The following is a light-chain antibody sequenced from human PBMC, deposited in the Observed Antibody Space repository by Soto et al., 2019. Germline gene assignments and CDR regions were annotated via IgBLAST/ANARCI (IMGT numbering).Light chain of an antibody. CDR2: EVF. V-gene: IGLV2-14*01. Sequence: QSVLTQPASVSGSPGQSITISCTGTSSDVGAFDYVSWYQHHPGKAPKLMIYEVFSRPSGISNRFSGSKSGNTASLTISGLQAEDEADYYCSSYTSRNTVIFGGGTKLTVL. CDR1: SSDVGAFDY. CDR3: SSYTSRNTVI. J-gene: IGLJ2*01.